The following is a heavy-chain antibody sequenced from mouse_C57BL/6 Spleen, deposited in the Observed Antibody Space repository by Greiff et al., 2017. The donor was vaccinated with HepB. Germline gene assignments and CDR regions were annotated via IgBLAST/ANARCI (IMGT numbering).Heavy chain of an antibody. Sequence: VQLQQSGPELVKPGASVKMSCKASGYTFTDYNMHWVKQSHGKSLEWIGYINPNNGGTSYNQKFKGKATLTVNKSSSTAYMELRSLTSEDSAVYYCAPYYYGSSRGYFDVWGTGTTVTVSS. CDR2: INPNNGGT. J-gene: IGHJ1*03. CDR1: GYTFTDYN. CDR3: APYYYGSSRGYFDV. D-gene: IGHD1-1*01. V-gene: IGHV1-22*01.